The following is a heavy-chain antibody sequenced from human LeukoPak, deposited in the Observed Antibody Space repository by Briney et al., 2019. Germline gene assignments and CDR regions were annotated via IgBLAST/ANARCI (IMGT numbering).Heavy chain of an antibody. CDR2: FDPEDGET. J-gene: IGHJ6*03. D-gene: IGHD3-3*01. Sequence: ASVKVSCKVSGYTLTELSMHWVRQAPGKGLEWMGGFDPEDGETIYAQKFQGRVTMTEDTSTDTAYMELSSLRSEDTAVYYCATRNKVYDFWSGYLNYYMDVWGKGTTVTVSS. CDR3: ATRNKVYDFWSGYLNYYMDV. V-gene: IGHV1-24*01. CDR1: GYTLTELS.